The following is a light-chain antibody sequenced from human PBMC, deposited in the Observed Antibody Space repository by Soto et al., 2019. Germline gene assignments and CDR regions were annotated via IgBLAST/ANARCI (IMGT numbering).Light chain of an antibody. J-gene: IGKJ2*01. CDR3: QQYGSSPPYT. CDR1: HNVGRSN. V-gene: IGKV3-20*01. Sequence: ETVLTQSPGTLSLSPGERATLSCRASHNVGRSNLAWYHHKPGQVPRLLIYGASIRATGIPDRFSGSGSGTDFTLTISRLEPEDFGVYYCQQYGSSPPYTFGQGTNLEIK. CDR2: GAS.